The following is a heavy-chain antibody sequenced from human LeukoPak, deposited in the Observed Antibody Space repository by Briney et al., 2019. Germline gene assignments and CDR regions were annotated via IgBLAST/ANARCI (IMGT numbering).Heavy chain of an antibody. CDR3: ARDFTRLGGPGSLGSYYYYGMDV. V-gene: IGHV7-4-1*02. CDR2: INTNTGNP. CDR1: GYTFTSYA. Sequence: VASVKVSCKASGYTFTSYAMNWVRQAPGQGLEWMGWINTNTGNPTYAQGFTGRFVFSLDTSVSTAYLQISSLKAEDTAVYYCARDFTRLGGPGSLGSYYYYGMDVWGQGTTVTVSS. J-gene: IGHJ6*02. D-gene: IGHD2-15*01.